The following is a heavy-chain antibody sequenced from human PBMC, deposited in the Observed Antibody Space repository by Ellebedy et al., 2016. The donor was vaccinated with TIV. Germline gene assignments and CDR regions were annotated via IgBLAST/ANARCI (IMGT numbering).Heavy chain of an antibody. CDR2: MYYGGSI. CDR3: ARRYYDVLTGSGDWFDP. J-gene: IGHJ5*02. D-gene: IGHD3-9*01. Sequence: PSETLSLTCAVSGGSISSSSYNWDWIRQPPGKGLEWIGSMYYGGSIYYNPSLQSRVTISADTSNNYLSLKLNSVTAADTAVYYCARRYYDVLTGSGDWFDPWGQGTLVTVTS. CDR1: GGSISSSSYN. V-gene: IGHV4-39*02.